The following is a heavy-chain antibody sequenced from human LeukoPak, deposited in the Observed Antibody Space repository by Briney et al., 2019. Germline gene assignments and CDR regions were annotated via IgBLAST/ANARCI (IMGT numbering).Heavy chain of an antibody. Sequence: SETLSLTCAVYGGSFSGYYWSCIRQSPGKGLEWIWEINHSGSTNYNPSLKSLVTISVDTSKNQFSLKVSSVTAADTAVYYWATQWLGNTWFDPWGQGTLVTVSS. CDR2: INHSGST. CDR3: ATQWLGNTWFDP. J-gene: IGHJ5*02. V-gene: IGHV4-34*01. CDR1: GGSFSGYY. D-gene: IGHD6-19*01.